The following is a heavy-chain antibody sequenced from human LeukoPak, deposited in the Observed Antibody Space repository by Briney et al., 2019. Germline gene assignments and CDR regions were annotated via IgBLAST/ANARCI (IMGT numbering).Heavy chain of an antibody. CDR3: ATLIAAAGTDNWFDP. CDR1: GGSFSGYY. Sequence: PSETLSLTCAVYGGSFSGYYWSWIRQPPGKGLEWIGEINHSGSTNYNPSLKSRVTISVDTSKNQFSLKLSSVTAADTAVYYCATLIAAAGTDNWFDPWGQGTLVTVSS. D-gene: IGHD6-13*01. J-gene: IGHJ5*02. CDR2: INHSGST. V-gene: IGHV4-34*01.